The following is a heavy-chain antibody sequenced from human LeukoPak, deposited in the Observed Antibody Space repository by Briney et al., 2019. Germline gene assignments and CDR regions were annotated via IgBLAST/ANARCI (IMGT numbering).Heavy chain of an antibody. V-gene: IGHV3-21*01. CDR3: TRVNGDHYYFDY. CDR1: GFTFSSFY. J-gene: IGHJ4*02. D-gene: IGHD4-17*01. Sequence: GGSLRLSCAASGFTFSSFYMNWVRQAPGKGLAWVSSISTTGSYIYYADSRKGRFTISRDNAKNSLYLQMDSLRAEDTAVYYCTRVNGDHYYFDYWGQGTLVTVSS. CDR2: ISTTGSYI.